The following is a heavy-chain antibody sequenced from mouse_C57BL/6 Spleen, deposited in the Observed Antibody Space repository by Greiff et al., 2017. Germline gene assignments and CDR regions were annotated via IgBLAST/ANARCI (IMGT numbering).Heavy chain of an antibody. CDR2: IYPGDGDT. CDR3: AREHYYAMDY. Sequence: QVQLQQSGPELVKPGASVKISCKASGYAFSSSWMNWVKQRPGKGLEWIGRIYPGDGDTNYNGKFKGKATLTADKSSSTAYMQLSSLTSEDAAVYFCAREHYYAMDYGGRGTSVTVSS. CDR1: GYAFSSSW. V-gene: IGHV1-82*01. J-gene: IGHJ4*01.